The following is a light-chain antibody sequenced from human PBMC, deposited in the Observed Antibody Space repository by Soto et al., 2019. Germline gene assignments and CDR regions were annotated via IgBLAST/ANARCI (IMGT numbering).Light chain of an antibody. CDR1: QSESSS. J-gene: IGKJ2*01. CDR2: GAS. CDR3: QQYNKWPLYN. V-gene: IGKV3-15*01. Sequence: EVAMTQSPATLYLSRGEIATLACRASQSESSSVAWDQQKPGQAPRLLMYGASTRATGVPARFSGSGSGTEFALTLSGPQSEDFAVSYSQQYNKWPLYNFGQRAKVNI.